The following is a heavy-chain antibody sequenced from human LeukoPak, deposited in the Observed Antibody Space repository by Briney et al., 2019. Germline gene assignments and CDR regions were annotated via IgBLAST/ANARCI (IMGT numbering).Heavy chain of an antibody. Sequence: SETLSLTCTVSGGSMSSNSYYWSWIRQPAGKGLEWIGRIYTSGSTNYNPSLKSRVTISVDTSKNQFSLKLSSVTAADTAVYYCARGHTMVRGVIISPRLRFDYWGQGTLVTVSS. CDR2: IYTSGST. CDR1: GGSMSSNSYY. D-gene: IGHD3-10*01. V-gene: IGHV4-61*02. J-gene: IGHJ4*02. CDR3: ARGHTMVRGVIISPRLRFDY.